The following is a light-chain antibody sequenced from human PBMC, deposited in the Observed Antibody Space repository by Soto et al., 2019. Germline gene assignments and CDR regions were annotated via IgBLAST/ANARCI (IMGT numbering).Light chain of an antibody. V-gene: IGLV3-25*03. J-gene: IGLJ2*01. CDR3: QSADSSGTVV. CDR2: KDS. CDR1: ALPKQY. Sequence: SYELTQSPSVSVSPGQTARITCSGDALPKQYAYWYQQKPGQAPVLVIYKDSERPSGIPERFSGSSSGTAVTLTISGVQAEDGADYYCQSADSSGTVVFGGGTKLTVL.